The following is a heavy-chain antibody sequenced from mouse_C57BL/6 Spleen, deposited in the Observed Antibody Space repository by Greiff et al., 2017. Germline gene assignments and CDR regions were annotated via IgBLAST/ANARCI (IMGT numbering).Heavy chain of an antibody. V-gene: IGHV1-19*01. Sequence: EVQLQQSGPVLVKPGASVKMSCKASGYTFTDYYMNWVKQSHGKSLEWIGVINPYNGGTSYNQKFKGKATLTVDKSSSTAYMELNSLTSEDSAVYYCARGGYDEGYFDYWGQGTTLTVSS. CDR3: ARGGYDEGYFDY. CDR2: INPYNGGT. CDR1: GYTFTDYY. D-gene: IGHD2-2*01. J-gene: IGHJ2*01.